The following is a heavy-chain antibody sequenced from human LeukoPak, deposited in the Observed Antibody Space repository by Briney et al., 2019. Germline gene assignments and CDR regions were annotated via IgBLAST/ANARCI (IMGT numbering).Heavy chain of an antibody. V-gene: IGHV3-74*01. J-gene: IGHJ4*02. CDR3: ARSRDNVLDY. CDR2: ISSDGSDA. D-gene: IGHD1-1*01. CDR1: GFTFSRYW. Sequence: GGSLRLSCAASGFTFSRYWMHWVRQAPGKGLVWVSRISSDGSDASYADSVEGRFAISRDSARNTLYLQMNSLRAEDTAVYYCARSRDNVLDYWGQGTLVTVSS.